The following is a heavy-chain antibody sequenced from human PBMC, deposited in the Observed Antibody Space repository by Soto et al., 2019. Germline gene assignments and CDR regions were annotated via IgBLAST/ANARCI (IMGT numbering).Heavy chain of an antibody. D-gene: IGHD6-6*01. J-gene: IGHJ4*02. CDR3: AIVSN. CDR2: IYSDGTT. V-gene: IGHV3-53*02. CDR1: GFTVSSNY. Sequence: EVQLVETGVGLIHPGGSVRLSCAASGFTVSSNYMNWVRQAPGKGLEWLAIIYSDGTTYYADSVKGRFTISSDNFKNTLYLQMNNLRDEDTAVYYCAIVSNWRQGTLVTVSS.